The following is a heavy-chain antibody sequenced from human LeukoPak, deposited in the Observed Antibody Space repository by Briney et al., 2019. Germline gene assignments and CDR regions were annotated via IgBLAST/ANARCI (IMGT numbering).Heavy chain of an antibody. CDR2: IYYSGST. CDR1: GGSISSYY. D-gene: IGHD3-22*01. V-gene: IGHV4-59*01. J-gene: IGHJ4*02. Sequence: SETLSLTCTVSGGSISSYYWSWIRQPPGKGLEWIWYIYYSGSTNYNPSLKSRVTISVDTSKNQFSLKLSSVTAADTAVYYCAREGGYYYDSSGYFDYWGQGTLVTVSS. CDR3: AREGGYYYDSSGYFDY.